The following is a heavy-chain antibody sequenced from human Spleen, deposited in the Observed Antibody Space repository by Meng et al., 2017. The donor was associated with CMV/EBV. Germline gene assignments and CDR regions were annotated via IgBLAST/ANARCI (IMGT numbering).Heavy chain of an antibody. V-gene: IGHV2-5*02. D-gene: IGHD6-25*01. Sequence: TFSWFYLRPGGVGVGWIRQPPGKTLEWLAIIYWDGDERYSTSLKNRLTITKDTSKSHVVLTMTNMDPGDTATYYCIHRRYGSVLVDYWGQGTLVTVSS. CDR3: IHRRYGSVLVDY. CDR1: WFYLRPGGVG. J-gene: IGHJ4*02. CDR2: IYWDGDE.